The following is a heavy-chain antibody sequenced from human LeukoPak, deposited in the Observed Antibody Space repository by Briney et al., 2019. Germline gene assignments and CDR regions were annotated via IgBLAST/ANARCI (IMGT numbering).Heavy chain of an antibody. CDR3: ARERGPYYYDSSGYYLDY. J-gene: IGHJ4*02. Sequence: SQTLSLTCTVSGGSISSGGYYWSWIRQHPGKGLEWTGYIYYSGSTYYDPSLKSRDTISVDTSKNQFSLKLSSVTAADTAVYYCARERGPYYYDSSGYYLDYWGQGTLVTVSS. CDR2: IYYSGST. D-gene: IGHD3-22*01. CDR1: GGSISSGGYY. V-gene: IGHV4-31*03.